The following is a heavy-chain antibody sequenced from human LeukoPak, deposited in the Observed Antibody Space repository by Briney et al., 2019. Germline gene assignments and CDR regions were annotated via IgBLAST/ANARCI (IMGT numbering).Heavy chain of an antibody. Sequence: SQTLSLTCAISGDSVSSNSAAWNWIRQSPSRGLEWLGRTYYRSKWYNDYTVSVKSRITINPDTSKNQFSLQLNPVTAADTAVYYCASLRRSTFSLRPTNDAFDIWGQGTMVTVSS. D-gene: IGHD3-16*01. J-gene: IGHJ3*02. CDR1: GDSVSSNSAA. CDR3: ASLRRSTFSLRPTNDAFDI. CDR2: TYYRSKWYN. V-gene: IGHV6-1*01.